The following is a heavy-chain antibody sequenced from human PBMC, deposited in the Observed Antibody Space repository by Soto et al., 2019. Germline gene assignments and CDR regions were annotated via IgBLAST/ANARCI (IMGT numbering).Heavy chain of an antibody. CDR3: ARDFAYFDS. CDR2: VYHTGRT. D-gene: IGHD3-3*01. J-gene: IGHJ4*02. Sequence: QVQLQESGPGLVKPSETLSLTCTVSGGSFKSGSYSWSWIRQPPGKGLEWIGYVYHTGRTSYNPSLKSRVSISMDTSKNQFSLNLDSVTAADTDVYFCARDFAYFDSRGQGTLVTVSS. CDR1: GGSFKSGSYS. V-gene: IGHV4-61*01.